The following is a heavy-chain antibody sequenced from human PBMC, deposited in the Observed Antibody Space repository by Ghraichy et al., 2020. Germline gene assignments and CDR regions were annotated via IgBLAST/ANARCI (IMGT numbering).Heavy chain of an antibody. CDR3: ARDSKRSGYSYALDYYYGMDV. Sequence: LNISCAASGFTFSSYAMHWVRQAPGKGLEWVAVISYDGSNKYYADSVKGRFTISRDNSKNTLYLQMNSLRAEDTAVYYCARDSKRSGYSYALDYYYGMDVWGQGTTVTVSS. V-gene: IGHV3-30*01. D-gene: IGHD5-18*01. J-gene: IGHJ6*02. CDR2: ISYDGSNK. CDR1: GFTFSSYA.